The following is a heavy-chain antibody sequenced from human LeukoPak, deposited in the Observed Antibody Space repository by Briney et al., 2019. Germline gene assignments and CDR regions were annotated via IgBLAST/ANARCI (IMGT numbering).Heavy chain of an antibody. Sequence: GGSLRLSXAASGFTFSSYSMNWVRQAPGKGLEWVSYISSSSSTIYYADSVKGRFTISRDNAKNSLYLQMNSLRAEDTAVYYCARYSSHWSFDSWGQGTLVTVSS. CDR1: GFTFSSYS. J-gene: IGHJ4*02. D-gene: IGHD6-19*01. V-gene: IGHV3-48*01. CDR2: ISSSSSTI. CDR3: ARYSSHWSFDS.